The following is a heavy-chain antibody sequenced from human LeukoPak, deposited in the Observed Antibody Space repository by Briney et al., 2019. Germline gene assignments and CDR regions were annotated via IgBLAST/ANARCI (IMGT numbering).Heavy chain of an antibody. J-gene: IGHJ5*02. D-gene: IGHD3-10*01. V-gene: IGHV3-21*01. CDR3: ARKVGSNNWFDP. Sequence: PGGSLRLSCAASGFTFSSYSMNWVRQAPGKGLEWVSSIGSTGAYIYYADSVKGRFTISRDNAKNSLYLQMNSLRAEDTAVYYCARKVGSNNWFDPWGQGTLVTVSS. CDR2: IGSTGAYI. CDR1: GFTFSSYS.